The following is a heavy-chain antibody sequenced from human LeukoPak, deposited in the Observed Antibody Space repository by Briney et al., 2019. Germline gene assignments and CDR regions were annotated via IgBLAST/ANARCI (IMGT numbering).Heavy chain of an antibody. CDR2: VSSSGGVT. V-gene: IGHV3-23*01. D-gene: IGHD3-22*01. CDR3: AKDRPNYYESNGHYYRRDGDC. CDR1: GFTFSTYA. J-gene: IGHJ4*02. Sequence: GGSLRLSCAASGFTFSTYAMSWVRQGPGKGLEGVSSVSSSGGVTFYAGSVRGRFTISRDNSKNTLFLQMNSLRADDTAVYYCAKDRPNYYESNGHYYRRDGDCWGQGTLVTVSS.